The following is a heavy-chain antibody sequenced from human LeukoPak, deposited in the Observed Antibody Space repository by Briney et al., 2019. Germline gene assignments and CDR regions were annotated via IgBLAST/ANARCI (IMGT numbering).Heavy chain of an antibody. V-gene: IGHV3-21*01. J-gene: IGHJ4*02. Sequence: GGSLRLSCAASGFTFSSYSMNWVRQAPGKGLEWVSSISSSSSYIYYADSVKGRFTISRDNAKNSLYLQMNSLRAEDTAVYYCARSRGSSSTFDYWGQGTLVTVSS. CDR3: ARSRGSSSTFDY. CDR2: ISSSSSYI. CDR1: GFTFSSYS. D-gene: IGHD1-26*01.